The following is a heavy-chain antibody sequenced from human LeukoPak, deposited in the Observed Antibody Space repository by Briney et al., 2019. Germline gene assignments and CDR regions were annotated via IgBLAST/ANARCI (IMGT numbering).Heavy chain of an antibody. CDR1: GGSFSNYA. CDR2: IHSGRGST. V-gene: IGHV1-46*01. CDR3: ARDGTHHSWDY. Sequence: ASVKVSCKASGGSFSNYAVSWVRQAPGQGLEWMGIIHSGRGSTTYAQKFQGRVTMTRDTSTSTVYMELSSLRSEDTAVYYCARDGTHHSWDYWGQGTLVTVSS. D-gene: IGHD1-1*01. J-gene: IGHJ4*02.